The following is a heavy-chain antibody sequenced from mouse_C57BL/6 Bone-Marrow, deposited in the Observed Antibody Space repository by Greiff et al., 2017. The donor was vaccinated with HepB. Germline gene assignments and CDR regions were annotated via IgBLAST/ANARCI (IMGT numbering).Heavy chain of an antibody. J-gene: IGHJ3*01. V-gene: IGHV1-26*01. D-gene: IGHD2-4*01. Sequence: EVQLQQSGPELVKPGASVKISCKASGYTFTDYYMNWVKQSHGKSLEWIGDINPNNGGTSYNQKFKGKATLTVDKSSSTAYMELRSLTSEDSAVYYCARDYDYATAWFAYCGPGALVTVSA. CDR2: INPNNGGT. CDR3: ARDYDYATAWFAY. CDR1: GYTFTDYY.